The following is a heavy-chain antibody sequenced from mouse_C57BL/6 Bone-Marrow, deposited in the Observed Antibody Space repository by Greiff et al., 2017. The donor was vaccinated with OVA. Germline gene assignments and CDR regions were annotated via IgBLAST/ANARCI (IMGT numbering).Heavy chain of an antibody. Sequence: VQLQQSGPELVKPGASVKISCKASGYAFSSSWMNWVKQRPGKGLEWIGRIYPGDGDTNYNGKFKGKATLTADKSSSTAYMQLRSLTSADSAVYFCARWWYFDVWGTGTTVTVAS. J-gene: IGHJ1*03. CDR1: GYAFSSSW. CDR3: ARWWYFDV. V-gene: IGHV1-82*01. CDR2: IYPGDGDT.